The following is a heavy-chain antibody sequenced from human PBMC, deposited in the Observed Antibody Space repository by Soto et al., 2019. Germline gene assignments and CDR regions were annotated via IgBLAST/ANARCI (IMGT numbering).Heavy chain of an antibody. Sequence: QITLKESGPTLVKPTQTLTLTCTFSVFSLSTNGVGVGWIRQPPGTALEWLALIDWDDDKRYSPSLTSRLTITKDTAKNKVVLTMTNMAPADTATYYCAHRPSYFSGGSCYSGFEYWGQGTLVTVSS. D-gene: IGHD2-15*01. V-gene: IGHV2-5*02. CDR1: VFSLSTNGVG. CDR3: AHRPSYFSGGSCYSGFEY. CDR2: IDWDDDK. J-gene: IGHJ4*02.